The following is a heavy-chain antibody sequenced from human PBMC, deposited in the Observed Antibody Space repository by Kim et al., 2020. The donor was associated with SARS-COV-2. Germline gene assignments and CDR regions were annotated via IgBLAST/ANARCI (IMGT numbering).Heavy chain of an antibody. J-gene: IGHJ4*02. Sequence: GGSLRLSCAASGFTFSSYSMNWVRQAPGKGLEWVSSISSSSSYIYYADSVKGRFTISRDNAKNSLYLQMNSLRAEDTAVYYCAREAAYSGSYLDYWGQGTLVTVSS. D-gene: IGHD1-26*01. CDR3: AREAAYSGSYLDY. CDR2: ISSSSSYI. V-gene: IGHV3-21*01. CDR1: GFTFSSYS.